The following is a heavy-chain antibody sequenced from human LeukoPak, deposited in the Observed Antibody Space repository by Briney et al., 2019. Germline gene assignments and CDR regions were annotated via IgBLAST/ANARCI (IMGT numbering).Heavy chain of an antibody. D-gene: IGHD6-19*01. J-gene: IGHJ4*02. CDR1: GYSFASSW. CDR2: IYPGDSDT. V-gene: IGHV5-51*01. CDR3: ARRNAGYSSGWYNY. Sequence: GESLKISCKGSGYSFASSWIGWVRQLPGKGLEWMGIIYPGDSDTRYSPSFQGQVTISADKSISTAYLQWSSLKASDTATYYCARRNAGYSSGWYNYWGQGTLVTVSS.